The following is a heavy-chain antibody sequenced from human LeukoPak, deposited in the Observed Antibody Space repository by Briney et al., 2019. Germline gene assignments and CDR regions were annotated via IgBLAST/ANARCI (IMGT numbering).Heavy chain of an antibody. Sequence: GGSLRLSCAASGFTFSSYAMSWVRQAPGKGLEWVSAISGSGGSAYYADSVKGRFTISRDNSKNTLYLQMNSLRAEDTAVYYCAKDRIPGIAVAGWFDPWGQGTLVTVSS. J-gene: IGHJ5*02. V-gene: IGHV3-23*01. D-gene: IGHD6-19*01. CDR1: GFTFSSYA. CDR3: AKDRIPGIAVAGWFDP. CDR2: ISGSGGSA.